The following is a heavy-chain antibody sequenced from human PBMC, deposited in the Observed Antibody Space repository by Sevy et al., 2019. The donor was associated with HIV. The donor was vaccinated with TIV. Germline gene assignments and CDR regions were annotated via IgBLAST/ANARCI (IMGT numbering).Heavy chain of an antibody. CDR2: ISGDGSDT. V-gene: IGHV3-30*18. CDR3: AKLELNHQFLLDF. D-gene: IGHD1-26*01. J-gene: IGHJ4*02. Sequence: EGSLRLSCAASGFTFDRHFMHWVPQAPGKGLEWLAVISGDGSDTSYADSLRGRFTISRDNSKNTLFLQMNRLGTEDTAVYFCAKLELNHQFLLDFWGQGTLVTVSS. CDR1: GFTFDRHF.